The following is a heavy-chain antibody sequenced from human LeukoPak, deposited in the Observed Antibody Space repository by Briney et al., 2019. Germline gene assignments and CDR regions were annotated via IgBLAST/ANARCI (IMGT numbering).Heavy chain of an antibody. J-gene: IGHJ6*02. CDR2: IYSGGST. V-gene: IGHV3-66*04. D-gene: IGHD1-26*01. CDR1: GFTFSSYW. Sequence: PGGSLRLSCAASGFTFSSYWMHWVRQAPGKGLEWVSVIYSGGSTYYADSVKGRFTISRDNSKNTLYLQMNSLRAEDTAVYYCARLSGSYPLYYYGMDVWGQGTTVTVSS. CDR3: ARLSGSYPLYYYGMDV.